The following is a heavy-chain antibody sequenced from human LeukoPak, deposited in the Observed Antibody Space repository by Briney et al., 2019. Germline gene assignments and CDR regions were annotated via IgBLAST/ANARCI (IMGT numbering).Heavy chain of an antibody. Sequence: ASVKVSCKASGYTFTGYYMHGVRQAPGQGIEWMGRINPNSGGTNYAEKFQGRVTMTRDTSISTASMELSRLRSDDTAVYYCARDLYGSGSYYNGDYWGQGTLVTVSS. CDR2: INPNSGGT. CDR3: ARDLYGSGSYYNGDY. V-gene: IGHV1-2*06. J-gene: IGHJ4*02. D-gene: IGHD3-10*01. CDR1: GYTFTGYY.